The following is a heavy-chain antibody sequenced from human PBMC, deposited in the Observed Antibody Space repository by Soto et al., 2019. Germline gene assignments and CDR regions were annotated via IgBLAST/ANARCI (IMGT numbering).Heavy chain of an antibody. Sequence: PGESLKIACNGSAYTFTNYYIGWVLQRSGKVLEWMGIIYPGDSETTYSPSFQGQVTFSVDKSLNTAYLQWSSLKASDTAIYYCSITRHYHGAAFDSWGHGALVTVSS. CDR1: AYTFTNYY. CDR3: SITRHYHGAAFDS. J-gene: IGHJ4*01. D-gene: IGHD3-10*01. V-gene: IGHV5-51*01. CDR2: IYPGDSET.